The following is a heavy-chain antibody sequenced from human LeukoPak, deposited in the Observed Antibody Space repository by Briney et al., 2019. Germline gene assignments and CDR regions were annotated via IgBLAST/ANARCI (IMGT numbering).Heavy chain of an antibody. Sequence: ASVKVSCKASGYTFTSYAMNWVRQAPGQGLEWMGRINPNSGGTNYAQKFQGRVTMTRDTSISTAYMELSRLRSDDTAVYYCARALAYYYDSSGYPIGDYWGQGTLVTVSS. CDR1: GYTFTSYA. CDR2: INPNSGGT. J-gene: IGHJ4*02. D-gene: IGHD3-22*01. CDR3: ARALAYYYDSSGYPIGDY. V-gene: IGHV1-2*06.